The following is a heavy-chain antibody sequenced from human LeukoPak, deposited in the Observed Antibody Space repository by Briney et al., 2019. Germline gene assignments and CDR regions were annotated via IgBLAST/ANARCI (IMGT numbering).Heavy chain of an antibody. J-gene: IGHJ4*02. D-gene: IGHD5-18*01. CDR3: ARAYDTNTYGYVY. CDR2: ISRDSNIT. Sequence: GGSLRLSCAASGFSFRDYNVNWVRQPPGKGLEWVSYISRDSNITYYADSVKGRFTISRDNAKNSVSLQMNSLRAEDTAVYYCARAYDTNTYGYVYWGQGTPVTVSS. CDR1: GFSFRDYN. V-gene: IGHV3-48*01.